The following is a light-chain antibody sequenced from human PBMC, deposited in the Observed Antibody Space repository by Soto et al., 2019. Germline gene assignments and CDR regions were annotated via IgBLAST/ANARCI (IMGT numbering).Light chain of an antibody. CDR2: DAS. Sequence: DIQMTHSPSSLSASVADRVTITCQAGQDISNYLNWYQKTPGKAPKLLIYDASNLETGVPSRFSGSGSGTDFTFTISSLQPEDIATYYCQQYDNLPITFGQGTRLEIK. J-gene: IGKJ5*01. CDR1: QDISNY. V-gene: IGKV1-33*01. CDR3: QQYDNLPIT.